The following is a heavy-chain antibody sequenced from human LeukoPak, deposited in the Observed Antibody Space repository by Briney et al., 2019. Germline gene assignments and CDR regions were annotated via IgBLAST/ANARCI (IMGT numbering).Heavy chain of an antibody. CDR3: ARSYYYDSSGYYGGMDY. J-gene: IGHJ4*02. V-gene: IGHV1-3*01. Sequence: ASVTVSFTASGYTFTSYAMHWVRQAPGQRLEWMGWINAGNGNTKYSQKFQGRVTITRDTSASTAYMELSSLRSEDTAVYYCARSYYYDSSGYYGGMDYWGQGTLVTVSS. CDR1: GYTFTSYA. D-gene: IGHD3-22*01. CDR2: INAGNGNT.